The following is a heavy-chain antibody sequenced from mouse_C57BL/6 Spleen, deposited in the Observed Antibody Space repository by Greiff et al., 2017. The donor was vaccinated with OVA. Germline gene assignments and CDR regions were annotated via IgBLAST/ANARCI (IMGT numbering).Heavy chain of an antibody. J-gene: IGHJ1*03. CDR2: LSVGGSYT. CDR1: GLTLSSYA. D-gene: IGHD2-4*01. V-gene: IGHV5-4*01. Sequence: EVMLVESGGGLVKPGGSLKLSGAASGLTLSSYARSWVRQTPEKRLEGVATLSVGGSYTYYPTNVKGRFTISRDNAKNNLYRQMSHLKSEDTAMYYCAREGGYDYDGYWYFDVWGTGTTVTVSS. CDR3: AREGGYDYDGYWYFDV.